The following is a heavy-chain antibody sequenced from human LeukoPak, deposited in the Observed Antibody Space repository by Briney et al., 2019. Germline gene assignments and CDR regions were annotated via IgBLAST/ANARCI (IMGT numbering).Heavy chain of an antibody. J-gene: IGHJ4*02. V-gene: IGHV3-48*04. CDR1: GFTFSPYP. CDR2: ISGGSDTI. D-gene: IGHD5-24*01. CDR3: ARDLGRDRYFDS. Sequence: GGSLRLSCAASGFTFSPYPMNWVRQAPGKVLEWVSYISGGSDTIHYADSVKGRFTISRDNAKNSLYLQMNSLRAEDTAVYYCARDLGRDRYFDSWGQGTLVTVSS.